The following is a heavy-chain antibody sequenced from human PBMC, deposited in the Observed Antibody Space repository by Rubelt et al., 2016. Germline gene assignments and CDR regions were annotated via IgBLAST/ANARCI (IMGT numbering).Heavy chain of an antibody. Sequence: QVQLQQWGAGLLKPSETLSLTCAVYGGSFSGYYWSWIRQPPGRGPEWIGEINHSGSTNYNPSLKSRVTMSVDPSKNQVARKRSAVTAADTAVYYCASQLGYCSSTSCSSATSDYWGQGTLVTVSS. CDR3: ASQLGYCSSTSCSSATSDY. J-gene: IGHJ4*02. V-gene: IGHV4-34*01. CDR2: INHSGST. D-gene: IGHD2-2*01. CDR1: GGSFSGYY.